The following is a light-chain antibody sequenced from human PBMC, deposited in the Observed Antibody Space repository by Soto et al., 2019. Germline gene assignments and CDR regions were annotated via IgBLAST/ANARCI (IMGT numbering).Light chain of an antibody. V-gene: IGKV3-11*01. CDR2: DAS. CDR3: QQRTNWPPVT. J-gene: IGKJ4*01. Sequence: EIVLTQSPATLSLSPGERATLSCRASQSVGSYLAWYQQKPVQAPRLLIYDASTRATGIPARFSGSGSGTDFTLTISSLEPEDFAVYFCQQRTNWPPVTFGGGTKVEIK. CDR1: QSVGSY.